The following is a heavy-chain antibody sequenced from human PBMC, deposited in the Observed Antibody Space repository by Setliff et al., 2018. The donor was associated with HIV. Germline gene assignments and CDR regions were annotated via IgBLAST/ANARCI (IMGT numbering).Heavy chain of an antibody. CDR3: ARRAYCSSTTCFDN. CDR1: GFSINNYD. CDR2: ISSNSKTK. V-gene: IGHV3-48*04. D-gene: IGHD2-2*01. J-gene: IGHJ4*02. Sequence: PGGSLRLSCVASGFSINNYDMNWVRQAPGKGLEWISHISSNSKTKYYAESVRGRISVSRDNAKNSLYLEMISLRAEDTAVYYCARRAYCSSTTCFDNWGQGTLVTVSS.